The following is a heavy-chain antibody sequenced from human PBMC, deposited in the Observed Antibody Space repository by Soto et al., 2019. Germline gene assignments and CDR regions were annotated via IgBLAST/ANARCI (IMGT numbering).Heavy chain of an antibody. V-gene: IGHV1-3*01. CDR1: GYTFTSYA. Sequence: QVQLVQSGAEVKKPGASVKVSCKASGYTFTSYAMHWVRQAPGQRLEWMGWINAGNGNTKYSQKFQGRDTITRDTSAHASYNELSSLRSEGTAVYYCARGENSGYGFGGVDYWGQGTLVTVSS. D-gene: IGHD5-12*01. CDR3: ARGENSGYGFGGVDY. J-gene: IGHJ4*02. CDR2: INAGNGNT.